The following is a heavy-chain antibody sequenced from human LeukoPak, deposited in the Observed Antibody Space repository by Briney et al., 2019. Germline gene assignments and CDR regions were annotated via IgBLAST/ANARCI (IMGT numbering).Heavy chain of an antibody. CDR2: IYTSGST. V-gene: IGHV4-4*07. J-gene: IGHJ5*02. D-gene: IGHD3-3*01. CDR1: GGSISSYY. CDR3: ARDSPKRFLEWLAGIDP. Sequence: SETLSLTCTVSGGSISSYYWSWIRQPAGKGLEWIGRIYTSGSTDYNPSLKSRVTMSVDTSKNQFSLKLSPVTAADTAVYYCARDSPKRFLEWLAGIDPWGQGTLVTVSS.